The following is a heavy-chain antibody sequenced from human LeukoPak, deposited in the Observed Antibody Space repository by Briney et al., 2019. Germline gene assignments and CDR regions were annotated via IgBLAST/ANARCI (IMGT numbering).Heavy chain of an antibody. Sequence: ASVKVSCKASGYTFTSYYMHWVRQAPGHGLEWMGMIDPSGGDTTYAQKFQGRVTMTRDTSTSTVYMELSSLRSEDTVVYYCAGSIGYDSSGYYSDYWGREPWSPSP. CDR1: GYTFTSYY. J-gene: IGHJ4*02. D-gene: IGHD3-22*01. CDR3: AGSIGYDSSGYYSDY. V-gene: IGHV1-46*03. CDR2: IDPSGGDT.